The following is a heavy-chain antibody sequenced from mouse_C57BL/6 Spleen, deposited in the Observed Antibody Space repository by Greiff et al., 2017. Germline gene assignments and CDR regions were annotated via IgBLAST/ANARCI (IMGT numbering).Heavy chain of an antibody. J-gene: IGHJ3*01. D-gene: IGHD2-5*01. Sequence: EVQLQQSGPELVKPGASVKISCKASGYTFTDYYMNWVKQSHGKSLEWIGDINPNNGGTSYNQKFKGKATLTVDKSSSTAYMELRSLTSEDSAVYYCAFYDSNYVGFAYWGQGTLVTVSA. CDR3: AFYDSNYVGFAY. CDR1: GYTFTDYY. CDR2: INPNNGGT. V-gene: IGHV1-26*01.